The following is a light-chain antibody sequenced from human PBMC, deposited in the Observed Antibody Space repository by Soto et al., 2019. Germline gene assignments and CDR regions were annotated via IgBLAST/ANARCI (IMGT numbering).Light chain of an antibody. CDR1: ESVSDSQ. J-gene: IGKJ1*01. CDR2: GVS. CDR3: QQYGSSRWT. V-gene: IGKV3-20*01. Sequence: EIVLTQSPGTLSLSPGERTNLSCSTSESVSDSQLAWYQQKPGQAPRLLIYGVSTRATGIADRFSGSGSGTDFTLTISRLEPADFALYYCQQYGSSRWTFGQGTKVDIK.